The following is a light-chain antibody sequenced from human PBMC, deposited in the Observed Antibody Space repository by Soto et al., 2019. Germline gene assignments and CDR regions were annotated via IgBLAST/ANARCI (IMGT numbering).Light chain of an antibody. CDR2: DAS. CDR1: QSVSDN. J-gene: IGKJ1*01. Sequence: DIVVTQSPATLSVGPGDRATLSWRASQSVSDNLAWYQQKPGQAPRLLIYDASNRATGIPARFSGSGSGTDFTLTISSLEPEDFAVYYCQQRSNWPWTFGQGTKGDIK. V-gene: IGKV3-11*01. CDR3: QQRSNWPWT.